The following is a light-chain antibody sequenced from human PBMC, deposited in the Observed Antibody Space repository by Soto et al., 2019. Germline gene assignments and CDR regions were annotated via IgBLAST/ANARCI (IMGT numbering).Light chain of an antibody. CDR1: QSVSGSY. J-gene: IGKJ2*01. Sequence: EIVLTQSPGTLSLSPGERATLSCRASQSVSGSYLAWYQQKPGQAPRLLIYGASSRATGIPDRFRGSGSGTDFTLTISRLEPEDFAVYYCQHYGTSPYTFGQGTKLEIK. CDR3: QHYGTSPYT. CDR2: GAS. V-gene: IGKV3-20*01.